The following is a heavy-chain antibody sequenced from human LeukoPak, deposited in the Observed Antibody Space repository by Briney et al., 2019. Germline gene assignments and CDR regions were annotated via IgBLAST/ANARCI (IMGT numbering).Heavy chain of an antibody. CDR3: ARRVSLRYFDWSH. J-gene: IGHJ4*02. CDR2: INHSGST. D-gene: IGHD3-9*01. Sequence: GSLRLSCAASGFTVSSNYMSWVRQPPGKGLEWIGEINHSGSTNYNPSLKSRVTISVDTSKNQFSLKLSSVTAADTAVYYCARRVSLRYFDWSHWGQGTLVTVSS. CDR1: GFTVSSNY. V-gene: IGHV4-34*01.